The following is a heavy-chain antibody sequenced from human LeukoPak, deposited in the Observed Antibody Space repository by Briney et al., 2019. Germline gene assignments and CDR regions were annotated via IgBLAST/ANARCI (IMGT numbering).Heavy chain of an antibody. CDR1: GFTFSSYA. J-gene: IGHJ4*02. D-gene: IGHD5-18*01. CDR2: ISGSGGST. V-gene: IGHV3-23*01. Sequence: GGSLRLSCAASGFTFSSYAMSWVRQAPGKGLEWVSAISGSGGSTYYADSVKGRFTISRDNSKNTLYLQMNSLRAEDTAVYYCAKDRVGGYSYGTRPDYWGQGTLVTVSS. CDR3: AKDRVGGYSYGTRPDY.